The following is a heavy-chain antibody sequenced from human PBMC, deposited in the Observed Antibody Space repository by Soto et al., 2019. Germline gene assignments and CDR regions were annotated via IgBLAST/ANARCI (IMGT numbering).Heavy chain of an antibody. CDR3: TRHEGFPYGIDV. CDR1: GGSICSGGYY. Sequence: PSETLSLTCTVSGGSICSGGYYWSWIRQHPGKGLEWIGYIYYSGSTNYNPSLKSRVTISVGTSKNQFSLNLSSVTAADTAVYYCTRHEGFPYGIDVWGQGTTVTVSS. CDR2: IYYSGST. V-gene: IGHV4-61*08. J-gene: IGHJ6*02.